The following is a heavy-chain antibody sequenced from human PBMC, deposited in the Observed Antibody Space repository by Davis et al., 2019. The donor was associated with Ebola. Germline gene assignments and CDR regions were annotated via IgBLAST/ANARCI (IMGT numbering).Heavy chain of an antibody. CDR1: GGSISSSNYY. V-gene: IGHV4-39*07. Sequence: PSETLSLTCTVSGGSISSSNYYWGWIRQPPGKGLEWIGSIYYSGSTYYNPPLKSRVTISVDTSKNQISLNLTSVTAADTAVYYCARDSSHVAGRKPLDYWGQGTLVTVSS. J-gene: IGHJ4*02. CDR3: ARDSSHVAGRKPLDY. CDR2: IYYSGST. D-gene: IGHD6-19*01.